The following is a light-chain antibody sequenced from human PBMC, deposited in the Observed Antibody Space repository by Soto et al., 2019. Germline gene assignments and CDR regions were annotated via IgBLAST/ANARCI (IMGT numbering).Light chain of an antibody. CDR1: SSDIGAYNF. CDR3: RAYTTGSSRI. CDR2: DVS. J-gene: IGLJ2*01. Sequence: QSALTQPASVSGSPGQSITISCTGTSSDIGAYNFISWYQQHPGKAPKLMICDVSNRPSGVSNRFSGSKSGNTASLTISGLQAEDEADYYCRAYTTGSSRIFGGGTKLTVL. V-gene: IGLV2-14*01.